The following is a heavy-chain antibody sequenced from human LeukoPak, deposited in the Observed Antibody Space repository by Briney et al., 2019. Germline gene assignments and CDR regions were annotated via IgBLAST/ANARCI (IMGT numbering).Heavy chain of an antibody. J-gene: IGHJ4*02. CDR3: PLELGEGFDY. D-gene: IGHD1-7*01. CDR2: ISSSSTAI. Sequence: PSETLSLTCTVSDDSITMYYWTWIRQPPGKGLEWISYISSSSTAIYYADSVKGRFTISRDNAKNSLYLQMNSLRAEDTAVYYCPLELGEGFDYWGQGTLVTVSS. V-gene: IGHV3-48*01. CDR1: DDSITMYY.